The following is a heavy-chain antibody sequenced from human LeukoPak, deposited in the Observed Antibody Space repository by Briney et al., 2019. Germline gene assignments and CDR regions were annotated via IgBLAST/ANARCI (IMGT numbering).Heavy chain of an antibody. CDR3: TRERVLLWFGELSDAFDI. CDR2: ISSKASGGTT. Sequence: PGGSLRLSCPASGFTFGDYAMSWFRQAPGKGLEWVGFISSKASGGTTEYAASVKGRFTISRDDSKSIAYLQMNSLKTEDTAVYYCTRERVLLWFGELSDAFDIWGQGTMVTVSS. J-gene: IGHJ3*02. D-gene: IGHD3-10*01. V-gene: IGHV3-49*03. CDR1: GFTFGDYA.